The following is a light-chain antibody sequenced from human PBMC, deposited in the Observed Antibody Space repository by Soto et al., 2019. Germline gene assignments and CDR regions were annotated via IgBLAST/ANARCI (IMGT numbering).Light chain of an antibody. J-gene: IGKJ2*01. Sequence: EILLTQSPGTLSLSPGERATLSCRASQTVSSSYLAWYQQKPGQAPRLLIYGASSRAPGIPDRFSGSGSGTDFTLTISRLEPEDFAVYYCQQYGGSPYTFGQGTKLAIK. CDR1: QTVSSSY. V-gene: IGKV3-20*01. CDR3: QQYGGSPYT. CDR2: GAS.